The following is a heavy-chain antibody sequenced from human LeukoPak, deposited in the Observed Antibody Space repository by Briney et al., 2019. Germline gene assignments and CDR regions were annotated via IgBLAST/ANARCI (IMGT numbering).Heavy chain of an antibody. CDR1: GFIFISDE. J-gene: IGHJ4*02. CDR3: TKERGSY. Sequence: TGGSLRLSCAASGFIFISDEMTWVRQAPGKGLESVSFISSSADTILYADSVKGRFTISRDNGKNALYLQMNSLRAEDTAVYYCTKERGSYWGQGTVVTVSS. CDR2: ISSSADTI. V-gene: IGHV3-48*03.